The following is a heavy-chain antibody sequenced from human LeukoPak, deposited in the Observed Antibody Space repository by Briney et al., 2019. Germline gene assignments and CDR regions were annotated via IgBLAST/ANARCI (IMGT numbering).Heavy chain of an antibody. D-gene: IGHD3-22*01. Sequence: TGGSLRLSCAASGFTFSSYGMHWVRQAPGKGLEWVAVIWYDGSNKYYADSVKGRFTISRDNSKNTLYLQMNSLRAEDTAVYYCAREGYDSSGYYYGHFDYWGQGTLVTVSS. CDR1: GFTFSSYG. CDR2: IWYDGSNK. CDR3: AREGYDSSGYYYGHFDY. J-gene: IGHJ4*02. V-gene: IGHV3-33*01.